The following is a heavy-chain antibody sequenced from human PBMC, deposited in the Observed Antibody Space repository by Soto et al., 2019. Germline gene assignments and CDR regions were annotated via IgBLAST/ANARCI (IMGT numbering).Heavy chain of an antibody. CDR3: ARQNQEYCSTTNCRSWFDA. CDR1: GLNFNGYT. V-gene: IGHV3-23*01. CDR2: IAETGSST. D-gene: IGHD2-2*01. Sequence: HPGGSLRLSCATSGLNFNGYTMSWVRQAPGQGLEWVSGIAETGSSTYYADSVKGRFTISRDNSKNTLYLQMNSLRAEDTAVYYCARQNQEYCSTTNCRSWFDAWGQGTLVTVSS. J-gene: IGHJ5*02.